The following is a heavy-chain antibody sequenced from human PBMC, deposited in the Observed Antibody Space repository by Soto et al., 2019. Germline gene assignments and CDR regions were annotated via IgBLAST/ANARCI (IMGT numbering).Heavy chain of an antibody. J-gene: IGHJ3*02. D-gene: IGHD3-10*01. V-gene: IGHV3-23*01. Sequence: GGSLRLSCAASGFTFSSYAMSWVRQAPGKGLEWVSAISGSGGSTYYADSVKGRFTISRDNSKNTLYLQMNSLRAEDTAVYYCAKARLRTISADDAFDIWGQGTMVTVSS. CDR2: ISGSGGST. CDR3: AKARLRTISADDAFDI. CDR1: GFTFSSYA.